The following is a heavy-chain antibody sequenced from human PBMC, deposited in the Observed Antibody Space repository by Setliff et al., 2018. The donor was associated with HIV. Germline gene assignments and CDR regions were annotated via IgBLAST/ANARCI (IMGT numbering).Heavy chain of an antibody. J-gene: IGHJ4*02. CDR3: IRRRRAPGTGNLESY. Sequence: PGESLKISCEASGYNFNNYWIGWVRQMPGKGLGWMGVIYPGDSDTRYGPSFDGHVTISADRSLTTAYLQWSSLQASDTAMYYCIRRRRAPGTGNLESYWGQGTLVTVSS. V-gene: IGHV5-51*01. D-gene: IGHD3-9*01. CDR1: GYNFNNYW. CDR2: IYPGDSDT.